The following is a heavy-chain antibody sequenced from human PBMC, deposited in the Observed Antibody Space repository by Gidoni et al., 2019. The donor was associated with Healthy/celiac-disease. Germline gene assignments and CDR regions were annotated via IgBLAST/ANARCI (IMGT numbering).Heavy chain of an antibody. CDR2: ISSRSGYI. CDR3: ARVFWGEQHVPDI. J-gene: IGHJ3*02. D-gene: IGHD6-6*01. Sequence: EVQLVDSGGGPVQPGGSLRLSCAASAFTFSSYSMNWVRQAPGKGLEWGSSISSRSGYISYAGSVKGRFTISRDNAKNSLYLQMNSLRAEDTAVYYCARVFWGEQHVPDIWGQGTMVTVSS. CDR1: AFTFSSYS. V-gene: IGHV3-21*01.